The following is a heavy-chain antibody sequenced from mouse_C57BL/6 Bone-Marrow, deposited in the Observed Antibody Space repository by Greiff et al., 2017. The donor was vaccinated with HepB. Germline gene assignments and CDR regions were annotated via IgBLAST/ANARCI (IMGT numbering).Heavy chain of an antibody. CDR3: ERIYYNYDVAWFAY. J-gene: IGHJ3*01. CDR2: IHPNSGST. CDR1: GYTFTSYW. D-gene: IGHD2-4*01. Sequence: QVQLQQPGAELVKPGASVKLSCKASGYTFTSYWMPWVKQRPGQGLEWIGMIHPNSGSTNYNEKFKSKATLTVDKSSSTAYMQLSSLTSEDSAVYYCERIYYNYDVAWFAYGGQGTLVTVSA. V-gene: IGHV1-64*01.